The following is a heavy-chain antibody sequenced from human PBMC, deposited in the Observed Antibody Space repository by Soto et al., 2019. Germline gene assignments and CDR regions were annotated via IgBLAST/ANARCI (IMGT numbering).Heavy chain of an antibody. CDR3: ARHDDWFDH. CDR2: VYYSGAT. Sequence: SETLSLTCNVSGDSMTSPPYYWGWIRQPPGKGLEWIGTVYYSGATYYNPSLRGRLTVSADTSKNYFSLRLTSVTAADTAVYYCARHDDWFDHWGQGILVTVSS. J-gene: IGHJ5*02. V-gene: IGHV4-39*01. CDR1: GDSMTSPPYY.